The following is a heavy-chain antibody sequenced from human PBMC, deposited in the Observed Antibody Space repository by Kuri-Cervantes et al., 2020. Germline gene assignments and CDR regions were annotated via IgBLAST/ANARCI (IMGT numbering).Heavy chain of an antibody. CDR2: ISYDGSNK. CDR3: ARDPSPYNWNDVGDY. J-gene: IGHJ4*02. Sequence: GESLKISCAASGFTFSSYAMHWVRQAPGKGLEWVAVISYDGSNKYYADSVKGRFTISRDNSKNTLYLQMNSLRAEDTAVYYCARDPSPYNWNDVGDYWGQGTLVTVSS. CDR1: GFTFSSYA. V-gene: IGHV3-30-3*01. D-gene: IGHD1-20*01.